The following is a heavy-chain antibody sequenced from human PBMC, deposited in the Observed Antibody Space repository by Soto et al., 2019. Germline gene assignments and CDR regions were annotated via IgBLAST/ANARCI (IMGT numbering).Heavy chain of an antibody. CDR3: ARGDEWLWVD. J-gene: IGHJ4*02. CDR1: GYTFTGYY. V-gene: IGHV1-2*04. CDR2: INPNSGGT. Sequence: QVQLVQSGAEVKKPGASVKVSCKASGYTFTGYYMHWVRQAPGQGLEWMGWINPNSGGTNYAQKVQGWVTMTRDTSISTAYMELSRLRSDDTAVYYCARGDEWLWVDWGQGTLVTVSS. D-gene: IGHD5-12*01.